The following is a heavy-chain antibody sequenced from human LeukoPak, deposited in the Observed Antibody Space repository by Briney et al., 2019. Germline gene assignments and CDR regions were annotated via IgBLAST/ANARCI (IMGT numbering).Heavy chain of an antibody. CDR2: IYYSGST. V-gene: IGHV4-59*01. Sequence: PSETLSLTCTVSGGSISSYYWSWIRQPPGKGLEWIGYIYYSGSTNYNPSLKSRVTISVDTSKNQFSLKLSSVTAADTAVYYCARVVRYSSGWYLSGFDYWGQGTLVTVSS. D-gene: IGHD6-19*01. CDR1: GGSISSYY. J-gene: IGHJ4*02. CDR3: ARVVRYSSGWYLSGFDY.